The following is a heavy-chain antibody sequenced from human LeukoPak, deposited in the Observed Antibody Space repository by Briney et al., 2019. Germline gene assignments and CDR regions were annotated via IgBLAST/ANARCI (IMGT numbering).Heavy chain of an antibody. J-gene: IGHJ4*02. V-gene: IGHV3-30*02. CDR3: AKEGITMVRGVKWATDY. CDR1: GFTFSSYG. Sequence: GGSLRLSCAASGFTFSSYGMHWVRQAPGKGLEWVAFTRYDGSNKYYADSVKGRFTISRDNSKNTLYLQMNSLRAEDTAVYYCAKEGITMVRGVKWATDYWGQGTLVTVSS. CDR2: TRYDGSNK. D-gene: IGHD3-10*01.